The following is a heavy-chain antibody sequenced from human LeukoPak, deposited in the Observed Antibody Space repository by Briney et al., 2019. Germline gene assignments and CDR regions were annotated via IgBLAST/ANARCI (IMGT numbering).Heavy chain of an antibody. Sequence: SGPTLVKPTQTLTLTCTFSGFSLSTRGVAMGWIRQPPIKTLACYADLYWDDDKRYSPSLKSRLTVTKDTSKNQEVLTMTNMDPVDTATYYCAHNGDDSSSNWFDPWGQGILVTV. CDR3: AHNGDDSSSNWFDP. CDR1: GFSLSTRGVA. D-gene: IGHD6-13*01. J-gene: IGHJ5*02. V-gene: IGHV2-5*02. CDR2: LYWDDDK.